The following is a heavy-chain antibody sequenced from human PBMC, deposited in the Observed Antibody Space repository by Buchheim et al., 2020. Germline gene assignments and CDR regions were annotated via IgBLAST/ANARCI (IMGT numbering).Heavy chain of an antibody. Sequence: QVQLVESGGGVVQPGRSLRLSCAASGFTFSSYAMHWVRQAPGKGLEWVAVISYDGSNKYYADSVKGRFTISRDNSKNKLYLQMNSLRAEDTAVYYCARGSLIAAAGRATNWFDPWGQGTL. CDR2: ISYDGSNK. V-gene: IGHV3-30-3*01. CDR3: ARGSLIAAAGRATNWFDP. J-gene: IGHJ5*02. CDR1: GFTFSSYA. D-gene: IGHD6-13*01.